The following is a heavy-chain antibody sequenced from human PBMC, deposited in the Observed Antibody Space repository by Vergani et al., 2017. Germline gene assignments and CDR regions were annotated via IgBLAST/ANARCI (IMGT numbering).Heavy chain of an antibody. CDR2: ISAYNGNT. D-gene: IGHD6-19*01. CDR1: GYTFTSYG. CDR3: AREVAVAGNPGY. Sequence: QVQLVQSGAEVKKPGASVKVSCKASGYTFTSYGISWVRQAPGQGLEWMGWISAYNGNTNYAQKFQGRVTMTRDTSISRASMELGRLRSDDTAVYYCAREVAVAGNPGYWGQGTLVTVSS. V-gene: IGHV1-18*04. J-gene: IGHJ4*02.